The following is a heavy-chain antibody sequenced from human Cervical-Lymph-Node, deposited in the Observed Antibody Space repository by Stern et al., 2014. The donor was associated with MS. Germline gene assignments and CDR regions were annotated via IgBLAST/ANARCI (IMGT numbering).Heavy chain of an antibody. J-gene: IGHJ3*01. V-gene: IGHV3-21*01. CDR3: ASGGWGV. Sequence: EMQLVESGGGLVKPGGSLRLSCAASGLTFSRQSMNWVRPAPGKGLEWVSSISSSSTYIFYADSVKGRSTISRDDAKNSLFLQMSSLRVEDTAVYYCASGGWGVWGQGTMVTGST. CDR1: GLTFSRQS. D-gene: IGHD3-16*01. CDR2: ISSSSTYI.